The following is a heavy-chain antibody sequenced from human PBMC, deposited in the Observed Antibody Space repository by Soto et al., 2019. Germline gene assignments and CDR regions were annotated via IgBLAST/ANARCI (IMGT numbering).Heavy chain of an antibody. CDR3: ARDLIVVVPAAISNYYYYGMDV. D-gene: IGHD2-2*02. J-gene: IGHJ6*02. CDR2: IIPNSGGT. Sequence: QVQLVQSGAEVKKPGSSVKVSCKASGGTFSSYAISWVRQAPGQGLEWMGGIIPNSGGTNYAQKFQGRVTMTRDTSISTAYMELSRLRSDDTAVYYCARDLIVVVPAAISNYYYYGMDVWGQGTTVTVSS. CDR1: GGTFSSYA. V-gene: IGHV1-2*02.